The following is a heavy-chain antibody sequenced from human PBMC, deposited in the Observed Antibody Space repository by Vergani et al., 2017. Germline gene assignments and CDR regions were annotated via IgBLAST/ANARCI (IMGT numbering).Heavy chain of an antibody. V-gene: IGHV4-31*03. D-gene: IGHD6-6*01. CDR2: IYYSGST. Sequence: QVQLQQWGAGLLKPSETLSLTCTVSGGSISSGGYYWSWIRQHPGKGLEWIGYIYYSGSTYYNPSLKSRVTISVDTSKNQFSLKLSSVTAADTAVYYCARAGVEYSSSSDYYYYYMDVWGKGTTVTVSS. CDR3: ARAGVEYSSSSDYYYYYMDV. J-gene: IGHJ6*03. CDR1: GGSISSGGYY.